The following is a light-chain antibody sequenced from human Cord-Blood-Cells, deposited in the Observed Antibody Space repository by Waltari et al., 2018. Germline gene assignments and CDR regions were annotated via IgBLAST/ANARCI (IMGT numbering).Light chain of an antibody. CDR1: QSVSSSY. V-gene: IGKV3-20*01. J-gene: IGKJ2*01. Sequence: EIVLSQSPGTLSFSPGARATLSCRASQSVSSSYLAWYQQKPGQAPRPLIYGASSRATGIPDRFSGSGSGTDFTLTISRLEPEDFAVYYCQQYGSSPRTFGQGTKLEIK. CDR2: GAS. CDR3: QQYGSSPRT.